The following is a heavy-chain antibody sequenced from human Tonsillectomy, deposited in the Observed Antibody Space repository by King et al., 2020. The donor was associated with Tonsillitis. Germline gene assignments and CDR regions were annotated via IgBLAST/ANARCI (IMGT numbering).Heavy chain of an antibody. D-gene: IGHD6-13*01. J-gene: IGHJ4*02. Sequence: VQLVQSGAEVKKPGESLKISCKGSVYSFTIYWIGWVRQMPGKGLEWRGITYPGDSDTTYSPSFQGQVTISADKSISTSYLQGSSLKASDTSMYYCARSRGSSCANFDYWGQGTLVTVSS. CDR3: ARSRGSSCANFDY. V-gene: IGHV5-51*01. CDR2: TYPGDSDT. CDR1: VYSFTIYW.